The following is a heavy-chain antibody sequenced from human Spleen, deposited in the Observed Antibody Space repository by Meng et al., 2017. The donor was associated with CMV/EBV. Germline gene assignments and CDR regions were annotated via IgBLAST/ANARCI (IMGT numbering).Heavy chain of an antibody. CDR2: IWSDGSNK. Sequence: GFTFRSVAMHWVRQAPGKGLEWVAYIWSDGSNKYYADSVKGRFTISKDNSKNTLYLQMNSLKPEDTALYYCAKNYDLAGGYSGWFDPWGQGTLVTVSS. J-gene: IGHJ5*02. CDR3: AKNYDLAGGYSGWFDP. D-gene: IGHD3-3*01. CDR1: GFTFRSVA. V-gene: IGHV3-30*02.